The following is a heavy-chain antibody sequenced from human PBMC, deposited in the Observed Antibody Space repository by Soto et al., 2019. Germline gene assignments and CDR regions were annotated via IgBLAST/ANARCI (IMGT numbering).Heavy chain of an antibody. J-gene: IGHJ6*02. D-gene: IGHD2-21*01. CDR2: IYYSGST. CDR1: GGSVSSGDYF. V-gene: IGHV4-61*08. CDR3: ESSPTYSYYGFDV. Sequence: SETLSLTCTVSGGSVSSGDYFWSWLRQSPGKRLEWIAYIYYSGSTNYNPSLKSRATISVDTSKSQVSLTLTSMTAADAAVYYCESSPTYSYYGFDVWGQWTTVTVSS.